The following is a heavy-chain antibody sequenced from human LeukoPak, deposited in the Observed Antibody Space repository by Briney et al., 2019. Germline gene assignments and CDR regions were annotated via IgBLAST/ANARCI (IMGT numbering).Heavy chain of an antibody. V-gene: IGHV1-18*01. CDR2: ISAYNGNT. Sequence: GASVKVSCKASGYTFPSFGISWVRQAPGQGLEWMGWISAYNGNTNYAQKFQGRLTMTRNTSISTAYMELSSLTSEDTAVYYCARTYYYSSGTDNWFDPWGQGTLVTVSS. CDR3: ARTYYYSSGTDNWFDP. CDR1: GYTFPSFG. J-gene: IGHJ5*02. D-gene: IGHD3-10*01.